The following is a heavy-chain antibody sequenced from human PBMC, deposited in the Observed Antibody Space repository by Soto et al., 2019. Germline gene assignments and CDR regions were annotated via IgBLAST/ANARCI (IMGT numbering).Heavy chain of an antibody. Sequence: SETLSLTCTVSGGSMRNYFWTWIRQPPGKGLEWIGYIHYSGTTSFFPSYNPSLRSRVSISEDTSKNQFSLKLLSVTTADTAVYFCAAGEASSRNLAPYYLDFWGQGTLVTVSS. J-gene: IGHJ4*02. D-gene: IGHD6-13*01. V-gene: IGHV4-59*01. CDR2: IHYSGTT. CDR3: AAGEASSRNLAPYYLDF. CDR1: GGSMRNYF.